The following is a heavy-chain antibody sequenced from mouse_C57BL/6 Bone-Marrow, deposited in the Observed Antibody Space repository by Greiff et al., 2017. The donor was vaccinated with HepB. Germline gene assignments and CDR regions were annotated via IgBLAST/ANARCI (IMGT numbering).Heavy chain of an antibody. D-gene: IGHD1-1*01. Sequence: VMLVESGPGLVAPSQSLSITCTVYGFSLPSYAISWVRQPPGKGLEWLGVIWTGGGTNYNSALKSRLSISKDNSKSQVFLTMNSLQTDDTARYYRARNVLYYDGSSYGYFDVWGTGTTVTVSS. J-gene: IGHJ1*03. CDR3: ARNVLYYDGSSYGYFDV. CDR2: IWTGGGT. CDR1: GFSLPSYA. V-gene: IGHV2-9-1*01.